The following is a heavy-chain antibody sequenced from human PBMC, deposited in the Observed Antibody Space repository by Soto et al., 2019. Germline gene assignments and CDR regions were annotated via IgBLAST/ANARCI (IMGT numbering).Heavy chain of an antibody. V-gene: IGHV3-30*03. CDR1: GFTLSDYE. J-gene: IGHJ6*02. CDR3: ARGGYGDFWSGYLDV. Sequence: PGGSLRLSCAASGFTLSDYEMHCVRQAPGKGLQWVAAISHDGSNRYYADSVKGRFTISRDNSKNTLYVGMNSLRAEDTAVYYCARGGYGDFWSGYLDVWGQGTTVTVSS. CDR2: ISHDGSNR. D-gene: IGHD3-3*01.